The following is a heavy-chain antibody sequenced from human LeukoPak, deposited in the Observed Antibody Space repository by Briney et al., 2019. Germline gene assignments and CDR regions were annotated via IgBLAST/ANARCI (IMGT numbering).Heavy chain of an antibody. D-gene: IGHD3-22*01. CDR3: ATRGVVIRVILVGFHKEAYYFDS. J-gene: IGHJ4*02. CDR2: ISESGGRT. V-gene: IGHV3-23*01. CDR1: GLTLSKYG. Sequence: GRSLRLSCAVSGLTLSKYGMSWVRQPAGKGLELVAGISESGGRTNYGDSVKGRFTICRDNPKNTLYLQMNSLRVEDTAVYFCATRGVVIRVILVGFHKEAYYFDSWGQGALVTVSS.